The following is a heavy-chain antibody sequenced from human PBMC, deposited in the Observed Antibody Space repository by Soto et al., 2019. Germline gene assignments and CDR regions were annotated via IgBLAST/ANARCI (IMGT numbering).Heavy chain of an antibody. V-gene: IGHV4-34*01. CDR3: ARGHPRSVLSRSLVTAYWFAP. CDR2: INYGGTT. CDR1: GGSIGSYFNNYY. D-gene: IGHD2-15*01. Sequence: QVQLQQWGAGLLKPSETLSLTCAVYGGSIGSYFNNYYWSWIRQTPGKGLEWIGEINYGGTTNYNPALETRICISIDTSKNQFSLKVKSVTAADTATYYCARGHPRSVLSRSLVTAYWFAPWGQGTVVSVSS. J-gene: IGHJ5*02.